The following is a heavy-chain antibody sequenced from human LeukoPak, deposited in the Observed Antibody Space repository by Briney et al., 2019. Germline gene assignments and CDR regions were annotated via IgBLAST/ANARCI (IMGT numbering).Heavy chain of an antibody. V-gene: IGHV1-8*01. CDR3: ARGLVGGGSYRY. D-gene: IGHD1-26*01. CDR2: MNPNSGNT. CDR1: GYTFTSYD. J-gene: IGHJ4*02. Sequence: ASVKVSCKASGYTFTSYDINWVRQATGQGLEWMGWMNPNSGNTDYTQKFQGRVTMTRNTSISTAYMELSRLRSDDTAVYYCARGLVGGGSYRYWGQGTLVTVSS.